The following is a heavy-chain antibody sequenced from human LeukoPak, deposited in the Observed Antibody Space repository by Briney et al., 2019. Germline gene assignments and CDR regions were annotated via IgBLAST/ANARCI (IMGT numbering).Heavy chain of an antibody. Sequence: PGGSLRLSCAASGFTFSSYAMSWVRQAPGKGLEWVSSITSSSNYRYYADSVKGRFTISRDNAKNSLYLQMNSLRAEETAVHYCARVGSSFYFDYWGQGTLVTVSS. CDR2: ITSSSNYR. J-gene: IGHJ4*02. CDR3: ARVGSSFYFDY. CDR1: GFTFSSYA. V-gene: IGHV3-21*06. D-gene: IGHD6-13*01.